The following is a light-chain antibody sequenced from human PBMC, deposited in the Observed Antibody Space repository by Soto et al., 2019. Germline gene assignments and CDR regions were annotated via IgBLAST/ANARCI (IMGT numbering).Light chain of an antibody. V-gene: IGKV3-20*01. CDR2: GAS. CDR3: QQYGGSPPFT. CDR1: QGVSSTY. J-gene: IGKJ2*01. Sequence: EIVLTQSPDTLSLSPGERATLSCRASQGVSSTYLAWYQQKPGQAPRLLIYGASSRATGIPDRFSGSGSGTDFTLTITRLEPEDFAVYYCQQYGGSPPFTFGQGTKLEIQ.